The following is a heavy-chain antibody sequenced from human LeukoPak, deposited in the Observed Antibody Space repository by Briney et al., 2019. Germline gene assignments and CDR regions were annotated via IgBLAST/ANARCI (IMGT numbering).Heavy chain of an antibody. V-gene: IGHV4-38-2*02. D-gene: IGHD3-22*01. CDR2: IYHSGST. J-gene: IGHJ4*02. CDR1: GYSISSGYY. Sequence: SETLSLTCTVSGYSISSGYYWGWIRQPPGKGLELIGTIYHSGSTYYNPSLKSRVTISVDTSKSQFSLKLSSVTAADTAVYYCARDADSSGYLEYWGQGTLVTVSS. CDR3: ARDADSSGYLEY.